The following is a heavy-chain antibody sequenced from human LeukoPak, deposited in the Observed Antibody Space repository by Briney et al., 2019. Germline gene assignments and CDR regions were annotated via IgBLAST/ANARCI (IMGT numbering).Heavy chain of an antibody. CDR1: GYTSTSYY. CDR3: ARGNRLRYFDWLLPSDY. D-gene: IGHD3-9*01. CDR2: INPSGGST. Sequence: ASVKVSCKASGYTSTSYYMHWVRQAPGQGLEWMGIINPSGGSTSYAQKFQGRVTMTRDTSTSTVYMELSSLRSEDTAVYYCARGNRLRYFDWLLPSDYWGQGTLVTVSS. V-gene: IGHV1-46*01. J-gene: IGHJ4*02.